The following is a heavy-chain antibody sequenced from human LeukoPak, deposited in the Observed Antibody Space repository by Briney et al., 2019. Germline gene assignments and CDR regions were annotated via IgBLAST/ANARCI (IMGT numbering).Heavy chain of an antibody. Sequence: ASVKVSCKASGGTFSSYAISWVRQAPGQGLEWMGRIIPILGIANYAQKFQGRVTITADKSTSTAYMELSSLRSEDTAVYYCARQVAVAGTPFDPWGQGTLVTVSS. D-gene: IGHD6-19*01. CDR2: IIPILGIA. CDR1: GGTFSSYA. J-gene: IGHJ5*02. CDR3: ARQVAVAGTPFDP. V-gene: IGHV1-69*04.